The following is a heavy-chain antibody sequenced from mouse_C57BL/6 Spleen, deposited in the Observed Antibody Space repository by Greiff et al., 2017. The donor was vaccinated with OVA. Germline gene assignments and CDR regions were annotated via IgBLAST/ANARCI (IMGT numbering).Heavy chain of an antibody. CDR3: TTSPYGSSYWYFDV. D-gene: IGHD1-1*01. J-gene: IGHJ1*03. Sequence: DVKLVESGAELVRPGASVKLSCTASGFNIKDYYMHWVKQRPEQGLEWIGRIDPEDGDTESAPKFQGKATMTAATSYNTAYLQPSSLTAEDTAVYYFTTSPYGSSYWYFDVWGTGTTVTVSS. V-gene: IGHV14-1*01. CDR2: IDPEDGDT. CDR1: GFNIKDYY.